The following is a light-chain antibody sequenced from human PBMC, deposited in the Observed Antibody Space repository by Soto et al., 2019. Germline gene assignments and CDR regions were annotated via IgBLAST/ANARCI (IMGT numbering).Light chain of an antibody. CDR3: QQSYSTPRT. J-gene: IGKJ2*01. V-gene: IGKV1-39*01. CDR1: QSISSY. Sequence: DIQMTQSPYSLSASVGDRVTITCRASQSISSYLNWYQQKPGKAPKLLIYAASSLQSGVPSRFSGSGSGTDFTLTSSSLQPEDFATYYCQQSYSTPRTFGQGTKLEIK. CDR2: AAS.